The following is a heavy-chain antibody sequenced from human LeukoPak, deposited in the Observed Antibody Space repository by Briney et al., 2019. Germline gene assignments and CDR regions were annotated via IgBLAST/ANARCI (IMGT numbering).Heavy chain of an antibody. CDR3: ARDRRHHPRVEWSTHPIDY. J-gene: IGHJ4*02. Sequence: ASVKVSCKASGYTFTGYYMHWVRQAPGQGLEWMGRINPNSGGTNYAQKFQGRVTMTRDTSISTAYVELSRLRSDDTAVYYCARDRRHHPRVEWSTHPIDYWGQGTLVTVSS. CDR1: GYTFTGYY. V-gene: IGHV1-2*06. CDR2: INPNSGGT. D-gene: IGHD2-8*01.